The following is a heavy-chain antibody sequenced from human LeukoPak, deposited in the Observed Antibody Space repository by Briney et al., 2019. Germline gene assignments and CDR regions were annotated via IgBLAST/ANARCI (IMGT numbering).Heavy chain of an antibody. CDR1: GFTFSSYA. V-gene: IGHV3-23*01. CDR2: ISGSGGST. D-gene: IGHD5-18*01. J-gene: IGHJ4*02. CDR3: AKDGGYSYGFSVDY. Sequence: PGGPLRLSCAASGFTFSSYAMSWVRQAPGKGLEWVSAISGSGGSTYYADSVKGRFTISRDNSKNTLYLQMNSLRAEDTAVYYCAKDGGYSYGFSVDYWGQGTLVTVSS.